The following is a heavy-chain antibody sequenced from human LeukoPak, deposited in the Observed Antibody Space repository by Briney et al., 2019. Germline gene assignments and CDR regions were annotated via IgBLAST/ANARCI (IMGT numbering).Heavy chain of an antibody. V-gene: IGHV4-59*11. D-gene: IGHD2-15*01. J-gene: IGHJ4*02. CDR3: ARERAALEF. CDR1: GVSISSHY. Sequence: SETLSLTCTVSGVSISSHYWSWIRQPPGRGLEYIGYIYYTGSLYYNPSLESRVTISVDTSKNQFSLKLNSVTAADTAVYYCARERAALEFWGQGTLVIVSS. CDR2: IYYTGSL.